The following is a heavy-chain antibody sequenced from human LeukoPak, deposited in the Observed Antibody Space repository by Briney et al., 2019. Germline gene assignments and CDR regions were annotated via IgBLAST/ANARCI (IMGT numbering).Heavy chain of an antibody. V-gene: IGHV3-23*01. CDR3: AKHPYSSSWKYYFDY. CDR1: GFTFSSYA. CDR2: ISGSGGST. J-gene: IGHJ4*02. Sequence: PGGSLRLSCAASGFTFSSYAMSWVRQAPGKGLEWVSAISGSGGSTYYADSVKGRFTISRDNSKNTLYLQMNSLRAEDTAVYYCAKHPYSSSWKYYFDYWGQGTLVAVSS. D-gene: IGHD6-13*01.